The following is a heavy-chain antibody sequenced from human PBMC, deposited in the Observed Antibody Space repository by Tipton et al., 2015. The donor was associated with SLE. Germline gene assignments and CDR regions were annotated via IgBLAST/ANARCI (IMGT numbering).Heavy chain of an antibody. CDR1: GFTFSGSA. D-gene: IGHD6-13*01. CDR2: IRSKANSYAT. Sequence: SLRLSCAASGFTFSGSAMHWVRQASGKGLEWVGRIRSKANSYATAYAASVKGRFTISRDNPKNTLYLQMNSLRAEDTAVYYCARGAAPDYWGQGTLVTVSS. V-gene: IGHV3-73*01. J-gene: IGHJ4*02. CDR3: ARGAAPDY.